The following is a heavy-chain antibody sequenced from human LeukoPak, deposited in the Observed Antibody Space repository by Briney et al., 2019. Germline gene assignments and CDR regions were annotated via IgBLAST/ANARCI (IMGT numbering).Heavy chain of an antibody. CDR2: INHSGST. Sequence: PSETLSLTCAVYGGSFSGYYWSWLRQPPGKGLEWIGEINHSGSTNYNPSLKSRVTISVDTSKNQFSLKLSSVTAADTAVYYCARHLLAVAGGWFDPWGQGTLVTVSS. V-gene: IGHV4-34*01. J-gene: IGHJ5*02. CDR1: GGSFSGYY. D-gene: IGHD6-19*01. CDR3: ARHLLAVAGGWFDP.